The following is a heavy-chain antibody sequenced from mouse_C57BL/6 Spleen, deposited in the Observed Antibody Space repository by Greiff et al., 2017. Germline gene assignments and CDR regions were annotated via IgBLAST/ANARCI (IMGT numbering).Heavy chain of an antibody. Sequence: QVQLQQSGAELVRPGASVTLSCKASGYTFTDYEMHWVKQTPVHGLEWIGAIDPETGGTAYNQKFKGKAILTADKSSSTAYLELRSLTSEDSAVYYCTRPYGSSCGGFAYWGQGTLVTVSA. CDR1: GYTFTDYE. CDR3: TRPYGSSCGGFAY. J-gene: IGHJ3*01. CDR2: IDPETGGT. D-gene: IGHD1-1*01. V-gene: IGHV1-15*01.